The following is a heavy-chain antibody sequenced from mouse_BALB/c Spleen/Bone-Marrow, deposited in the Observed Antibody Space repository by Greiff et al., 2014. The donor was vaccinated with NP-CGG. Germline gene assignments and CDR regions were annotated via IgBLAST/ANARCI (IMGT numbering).Heavy chain of an antibody. D-gene: IGHD2-2*01. CDR3: ARINGYDY. J-gene: IGHJ2*01. Sequence: GAELVKPGASVKLSCKASGYTFTSYWMHWVKQRPGQGLEWIGEIDPSTGRTDYNKKFKSKATLTVDKSSSTAYMHLSSETSEDSAFYYCARINGYDYWGQGTTLTVSS. V-gene: IGHV1S81*02. CDR2: IDPSTGRT. CDR1: GYTFTSYW.